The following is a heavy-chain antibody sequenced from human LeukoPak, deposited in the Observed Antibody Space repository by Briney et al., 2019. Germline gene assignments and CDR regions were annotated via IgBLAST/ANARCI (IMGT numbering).Heavy chain of an antibody. CDR2: INSDGSST. CDR1: GFTFSSYW. J-gene: IGHJ6*03. Sequence: GGSLRLSCAASGFTFSSYWMHWVRQAPGKGLVWVSRINSDGSSTSYADSVKGRFTISRDNAKNTLYLQMNSLRAEDTAVYYFARRYNCDFWSGYYTGEKGGYMDVWGKGTTVTVSS. V-gene: IGHV3-74*01. CDR3: ARRYNCDFWSGYYTGEKGGYMDV. D-gene: IGHD3-3*01.